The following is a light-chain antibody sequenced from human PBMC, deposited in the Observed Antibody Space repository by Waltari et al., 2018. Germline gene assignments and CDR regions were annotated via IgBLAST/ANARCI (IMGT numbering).Light chain of an antibody. CDR1: QSISKY. CDR3: QHYVRLPAT. V-gene: IGKV3-20*01. J-gene: IGKJ1*01. Sequence: EIILTQSPAPPSFFPGERATLSCKASQSISKYLAWYQQQPGQAPRLLIYHASSRATGIPDMFSGSGAETDFSLTNSRLEPEDFAVYYCQHYVRLPATFGQGTNVEIK. CDR2: HAS.